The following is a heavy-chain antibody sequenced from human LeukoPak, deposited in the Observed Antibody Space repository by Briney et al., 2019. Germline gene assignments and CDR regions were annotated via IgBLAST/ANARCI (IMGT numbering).Heavy chain of an antibody. CDR1: GGSISSGIYY. J-gene: IGHJ4*02. CDR2: IYYSGNT. V-gene: IGHV4-39*01. CDR3: ARHVRQQLPPKAFDY. D-gene: IGHD6-13*01. Sequence: PSETLSLTCTVSGGSISSGIYYWGWIRQPPGKGLGWIGSIYYSGNTYYNPSLKGRVTISVDTSKNQLSLKLNSVTAADTAVYYCARHVRQQLPPKAFDYWGQGTLVTVSS.